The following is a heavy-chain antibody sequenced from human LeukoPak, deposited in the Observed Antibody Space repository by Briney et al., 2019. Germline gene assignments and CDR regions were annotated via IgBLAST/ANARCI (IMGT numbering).Heavy chain of an antibody. Sequence: TASETLSLTCTVSGGSISSYYWSWIRQPPGKGLEWIGYIYYSGSTNYNPSLKSRVTISVDTSKNQFSLKLSSVTAADTAVYYCAREDLVLGATDYWGQGTLVTVSS. CDR1: GGSISSYY. CDR2: IYYSGST. V-gene: IGHV4-59*01. CDR3: AREDLVLGATDY. J-gene: IGHJ4*02. D-gene: IGHD1-26*01.